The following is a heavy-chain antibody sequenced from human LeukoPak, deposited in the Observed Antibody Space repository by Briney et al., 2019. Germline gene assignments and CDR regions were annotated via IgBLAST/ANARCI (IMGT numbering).Heavy chain of an antibody. CDR2: IYYSGST. CDR3: ASLRERSYYARGFDY. Sequence: PSETLSLTCTVSDGSISSSSYYWGWIRQPPGKGLEWIGSIYYSGSTYYNPSLKSRVTISVGTSKNQFSLKLSSVTAAGTAVYYCASLRERSYYARGFDYWGQGTLVTVSS. D-gene: IGHD1-26*01. CDR1: DGSISSSSYY. J-gene: IGHJ4*02. V-gene: IGHV4-39*01.